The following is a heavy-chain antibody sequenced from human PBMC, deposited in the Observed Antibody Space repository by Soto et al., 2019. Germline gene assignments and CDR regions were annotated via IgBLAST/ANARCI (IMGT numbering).Heavy chain of an antibody. CDR1: EFTFSVYS. CDR3: TRDRVKVRGGHCHYYGMDV. D-gene: IGHD2-21*01. V-gene: IGHV3-21*02. Sequence: DVQLEESGGGLVKPGGSLRLSCVASEFTFSVYSMNWVRQAPGKGLEWVSSISSGSSYIYYADSVKGRFTISRDNDQSSLFLHMNSLRVDDTAVYYCTRDRVKVRGGHCHYYGMDVWGQGTTVTVSS. CDR2: ISSGSSYI. J-gene: IGHJ6*02.